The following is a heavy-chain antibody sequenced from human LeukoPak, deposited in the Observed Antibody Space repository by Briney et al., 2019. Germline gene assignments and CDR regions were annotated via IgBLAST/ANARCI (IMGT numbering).Heavy chain of an antibody. D-gene: IGHD1-26*01. V-gene: IGHV3-21*01. Sequence: GGSLRLSCTASGFTFNRYNMNWVRQAPGKGLEWVSSISPSTSDIYYADSVKGRFTISRDNAKNSLFLQMNSLRAEDTAVYYCVSGSPAGDYWGQGTLVTVSS. CDR3: VSGSPAGDY. J-gene: IGHJ4*02. CDR2: ISPSTSDI. CDR1: GFTFNRYN.